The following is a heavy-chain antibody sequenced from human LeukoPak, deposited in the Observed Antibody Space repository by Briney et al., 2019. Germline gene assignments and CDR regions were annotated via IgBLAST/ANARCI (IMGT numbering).Heavy chain of an antibody. V-gene: IGHV1-46*01. CDR2: INPSSGST. CDR3: ARGIQLWFPFES. D-gene: IGHD5-18*01. Sequence: ASVKVSCKAAGYTFTSFYMHWVRQAPGQGLEWMGIINPSSGSTSYAQKFRGRVTMTRDTSTSTVYMELSSLRSEDTAVYYCARGIQLWFPFESWGQGTLVTVSS. J-gene: IGHJ4*02. CDR1: GYTFTSFY.